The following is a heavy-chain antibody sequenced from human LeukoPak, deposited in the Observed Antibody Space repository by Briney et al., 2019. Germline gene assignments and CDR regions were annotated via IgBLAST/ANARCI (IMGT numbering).Heavy chain of an antibody. CDR1: GGSISSYY. CDR2: IYYSGST. Sequence: SETLSLTCTVSGGSISSYYWSWIRQPPGKGLEWIGSIYYSGSTYYNPSLKSRVTISVDTSKNQFSLKLSSVTAADTAVYYCARSSDFWSGGYYGMDVWGQGTTVTVSS. CDR3: ARSSDFWSGGYYGMDV. V-gene: IGHV4-59*05. D-gene: IGHD3-3*01. J-gene: IGHJ6*02.